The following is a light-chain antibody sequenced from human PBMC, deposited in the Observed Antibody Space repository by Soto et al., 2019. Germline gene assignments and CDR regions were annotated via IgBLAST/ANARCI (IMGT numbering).Light chain of an antibody. Sequence: QSVLTQPASVSGSPGQSITISCTGTSSDVGGYKYVSWYQQHPGKAPKVMIYEVSNRPSGVSNRFSGAKSGNTASLTISGLQAEDEADHYCSSYTSSSTVVFGGGTQLTVL. CDR3: SSYTSSSTVV. CDR2: EVS. J-gene: IGLJ2*01. V-gene: IGLV2-14*01. CDR1: SSDVGGYKY.